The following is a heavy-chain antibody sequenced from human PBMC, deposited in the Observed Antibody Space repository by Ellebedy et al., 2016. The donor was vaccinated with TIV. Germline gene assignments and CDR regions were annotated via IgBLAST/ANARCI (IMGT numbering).Heavy chain of an antibody. CDR2: IYYSGST. Sequence: MPSETLSLTCTVSGGSMSSSSYYWGWIRQPPGKGPEWIGTIYYSGSTYYNPSLKSRVTISVDTSNNQFSLKLSSVTAADTAVYYCAGLGYSGYDPPYYWGLGTLVTVSS. CDR1: GGSMSSSSYY. CDR3: AGLGYSGYDPPYY. V-gene: IGHV4-39*01. J-gene: IGHJ4*02. D-gene: IGHD5-12*01.